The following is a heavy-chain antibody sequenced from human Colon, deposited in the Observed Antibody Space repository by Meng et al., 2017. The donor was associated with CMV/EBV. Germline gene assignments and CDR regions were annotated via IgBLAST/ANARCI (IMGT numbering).Heavy chain of an antibody. Sequence: GESLKISCAASGFTFSSYAMSWVRQAPGKGLEWVASISSTSTYIYYADSVKGRFTVSRDNSKNSLYLQMNSLRAEDTAVYYCANQMPWNYYHGMDLWGQGTTVTVSS. CDR1: GFTFSSYA. CDR3: ANQMPWNYYHGMDL. V-gene: IGHV3-21*01. CDR2: ISSTSTYI. D-gene: IGHD3-10*01. J-gene: IGHJ6*02.